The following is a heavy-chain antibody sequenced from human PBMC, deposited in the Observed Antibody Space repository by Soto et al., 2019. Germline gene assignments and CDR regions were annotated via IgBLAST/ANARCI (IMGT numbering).Heavy chain of an antibody. V-gene: IGHV3-30*18. CDR2: VSHDGRNT. J-gene: IGHJ4*02. CDR1: GFTFSDYA. Sequence: VQLVESGGGVVQPGRSLRLSCAASGFTFSDYAMHWVRQAPGKGLEWVAVVSHDGRNTHYADSVKGRFTISRDSSQNTVSLEMTRLRAEDTAVYYCAKGGRQWLVTSAFNYWGQGALVTVSS. CDR3: AKGGRQWLVTSAFNY. D-gene: IGHD6-19*01.